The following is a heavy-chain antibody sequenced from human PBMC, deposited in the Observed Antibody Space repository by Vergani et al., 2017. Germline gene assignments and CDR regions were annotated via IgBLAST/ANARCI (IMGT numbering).Heavy chain of an antibody. J-gene: IGHJ5*02. CDR2: IYHSGST. CDR1: GFSLNSDYY. V-gene: IGHV4-38-2*02. D-gene: IGHD3-10*01. Sequence: QVQLQESGPGLVKPSETLSLTCNVPGFSLNSDYYWGWIRQPPGKGPEWIGSIYHSGSTYSNPSLKGRFTLSVDPSTNQFPLKLTSVTAADSAIYFCARGFAELLGVFDHWGLGARVTVSS. CDR3: ARGFAELLGVFDH.